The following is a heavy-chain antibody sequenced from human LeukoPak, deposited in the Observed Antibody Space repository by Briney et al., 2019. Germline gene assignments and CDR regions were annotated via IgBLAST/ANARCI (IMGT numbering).Heavy chain of an antibody. V-gene: IGHV4-39*02. D-gene: IGHD2-2*01. CDR2: IYYSGST. CDR3: ARESSTSRGWFDP. Sequence: PSETLSLTCTVSGGSISSSSYYWGWIRQPPGKGLEWIGSIYYSGSTYYNPSLKSRVTISVDTSKNQFSLKLSSVIAADTAVYYCARESSTSRGWFDPWGQGTLVTVSS. J-gene: IGHJ5*02. CDR1: GGSISSSSYY.